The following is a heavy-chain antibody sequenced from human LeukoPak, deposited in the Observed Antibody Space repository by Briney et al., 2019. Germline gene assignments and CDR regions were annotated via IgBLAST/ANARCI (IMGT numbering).Heavy chain of an antibody. D-gene: IGHD3-10*01. CDR2: IYYSGST. Sequence: SETLSLTCTVSGGSMSSYYWSWIRQPPGKGLEWIGYIYYSGSTNYNPSLKSRVTISVDTSKNQFTLKLSSVTAADTAVYYCARGYRGSGTIRPFDPWGQGTLVTVSS. CDR1: GGSMSSYY. J-gene: IGHJ5*02. CDR3: ARGYRGSGTIRPFDP. V-gene: IGHV4-59*01.